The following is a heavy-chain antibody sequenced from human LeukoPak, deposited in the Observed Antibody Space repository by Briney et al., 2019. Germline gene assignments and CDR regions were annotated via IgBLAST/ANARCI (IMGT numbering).Heavy chain of an antibody. Sequence: GGSLRLSCAASGFTYSRYWMHWVRQVPGKGLVWVARIKGDESYTFYADSVKGRFTISRDNAKNTLFLQMSSLRAEDTALYYCAREVAATGRYFEYWGQGTLVTVSS. CDR3: AREVAATGRYFEY. CDR1: GFTYSRYW. CDR2: IKGDESYT. V-gene: IGHV3-74*01. D-gene: IGHD5-12*01. J-gene: IGHJ4*02.